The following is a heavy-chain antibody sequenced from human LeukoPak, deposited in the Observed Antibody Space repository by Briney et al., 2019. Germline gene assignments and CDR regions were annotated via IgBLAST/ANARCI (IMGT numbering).Heavy chain of an antibody. V-gene: IGHV1-69*04. CDR1: GYTFTSYA. Sequence: ASVKVSCKASGYTFTSYAISWVRQAPGQGLEWMGRIIPILGIANYAQKFQGRVTITADKSTSTAYMELSSLRSEDTAVYYCARDEAPGIAAPDYWGQGTLVTVSS. CDR2: IIPILGIA. J-gene: IGHJ4*02. D-gene: IGHD6-13*01. CDR3: ARDEAPGIAAPDY.